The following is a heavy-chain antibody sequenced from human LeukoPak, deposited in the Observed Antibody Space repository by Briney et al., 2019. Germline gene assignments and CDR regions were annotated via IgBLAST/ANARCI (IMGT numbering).Heavy chain of an antibody. V-gene: IGHV1-2*02. CDR3: AETGRYCSSTSCYIDPWFDP. J-gene: IGHJ5*02. Sequence: ASVKVSCKASGYTFTGYYMHWVRQAPGQGLEWMGWINPNSGGTNYAQKFRGRVTMTRVTSISTAYMELSRLRSDDTAVYYCAETGRYCSSTSCYIDPWFDPWGQGTLVTVSS. CDR1: GYTFTGYY. D-gene: IGHD2-2*02. CDR2: INPNSGGT.